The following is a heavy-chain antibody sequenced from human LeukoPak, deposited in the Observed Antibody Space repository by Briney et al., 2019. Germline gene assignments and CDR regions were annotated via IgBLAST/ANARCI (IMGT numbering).Heavy chain of an antibody. D-gene: IGHD5-18*01. CDR3: ARDRGYSYGLSATNSFDY. J-gene: IGHJ4*02. Sequence: PSETLSLTCTVSGGSIRSYYWSWIRKPAGKGLEWIGRIYTSGSTNYNPSLKSRVTISVDKSKNQFSLKLSSVTAADTAVYYCARDRGYSYGLSATNSFDYWGQGTLVTVSS. V-gene: IGHV4-4*07. CDR2: IYTSGST. CDR1: GGSIRSYY.